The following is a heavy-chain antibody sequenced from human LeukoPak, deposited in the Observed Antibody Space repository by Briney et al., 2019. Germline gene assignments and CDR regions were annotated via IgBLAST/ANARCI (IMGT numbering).Heavy chain of an antibody. J-gene: IGHJ5*02. D-gene: IGHD5-12*01. CDR1: GYTFTSYD. V-gene: IGHV1-8*01. CDR3: ARGAGSAGHDWFDP. CDR2: MNPNSGNT. Sequence: ASVKVSCKASGYTFTSYDINWVRQATGQGLEWMGWMNPNSGNTGYAQKFQGRVTMTRDTSISTAYMELSSLRSDDTAVYFCARGAGSAGHDWFDPWGQGTLVTVSS.